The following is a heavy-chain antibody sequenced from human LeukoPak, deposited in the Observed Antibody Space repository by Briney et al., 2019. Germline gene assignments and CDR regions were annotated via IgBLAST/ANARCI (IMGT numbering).Heavy chain of an antibody. CDR2: ISYDGSNK. J-gene: IGHJ6*02. CDR3: ATSASRHCSSTSCYYYYGMDV. D-gene: IGHD2-2*01. Sequence: GGSLRLSCAASEFTFSSFGMHWVCQAPGKGLEWVAVISYDGSNKYYADSVKGRFTISRDNSKSTLYLQMNSLRAEDTAVYYCATSASRHCSSTSCYYYYGMDVWGQGTTVTVSS. CDR1: EFTFSSFG. V-gene: IGHV3-30*03.